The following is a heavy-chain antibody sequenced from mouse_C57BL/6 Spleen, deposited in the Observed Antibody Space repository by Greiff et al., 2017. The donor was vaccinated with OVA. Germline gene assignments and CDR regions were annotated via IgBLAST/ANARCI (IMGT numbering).Heavy chain of an antibody. CDR1: GYTFTSYW. CDR3: ARRGYATVVADYYAMDY. CDR2: IDPNSGGT. V-gene: IGHV1-72*01. J-gene: IGHJ4*01. Sequence: VQLQESGAELVKPGASVKLSCKASGYTFTSYWMHWVKQRPGRGLEWIGRIDPNSGGTKYNEKFKSKATLTVDKPSSTAYMQLSSLTSEDSAVYYCARRGYATVVADYYAMDYWGQGTSVTVSS. D-gene: IGHD1-1*01.